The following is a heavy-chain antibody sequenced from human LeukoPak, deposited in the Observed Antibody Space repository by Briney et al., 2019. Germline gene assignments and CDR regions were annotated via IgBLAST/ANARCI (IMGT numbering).Heavy chain of an antibody. D-gene: IGHD3-10*01. J-gene: IGHJ3*02. CDR1: GFTFSSYA. CDR3: AKDRSYGSGSYFGDPRNHDAFDI. V-gene: IGHV3-23*01. Sequence: GGSLRLSCAASGFTFSSYAMSWVRQAPGKGLEWVSAISGSGGSTYYADSVKGRFTISRDNSKSTLYLQMNGLRAEDTAVYYCAKDRSYGSGSYFGDPRNHDAFDIWGQGTMVTVSS. CDR2: ISGSGGST.